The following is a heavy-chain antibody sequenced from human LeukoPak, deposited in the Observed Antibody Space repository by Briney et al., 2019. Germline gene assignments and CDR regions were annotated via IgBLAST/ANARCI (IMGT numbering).Heavy chain of an antibody. J-gene: IGHJ6*02. Sequence: SETLSLTCAVYGGSFSGYYWSWIRQPPGKGLEWIGYIYYSGSTNYNPSLKSRVTISVDTSKNQFSLKLSSVTAADTAVYYCARGVVDYYYGMDVWGQGTTVTVSS. D-gene: IGHD2-2*01. CDR3: ARGVVDYYYGMDV. CDR2: IYYSGST. V-gene: IGHV4-59*01. CDR1: GGSFSGYY.